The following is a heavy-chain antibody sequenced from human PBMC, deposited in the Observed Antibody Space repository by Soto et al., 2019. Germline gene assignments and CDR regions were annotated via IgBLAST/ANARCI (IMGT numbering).Heavy chain of an antibody. CDR3: ARDIGPRGHNWFGP. V-gene: IGHV1-2*02. J-gene: IGHJ5*02. CDR1: GYTFTGYY. CDR2: INPNSGGT. Sequence: ASVKVSCKASGYTFTGYYMHWVRQAPGQGLEWMGWINPNSGGTNYAQKFQGRVTMTRDTSISTAYMELSRLRSDDTAVYYCARDIGPRGHNWFGPWGQRPLVTVSS. D-gene: IGHD2-15*01.